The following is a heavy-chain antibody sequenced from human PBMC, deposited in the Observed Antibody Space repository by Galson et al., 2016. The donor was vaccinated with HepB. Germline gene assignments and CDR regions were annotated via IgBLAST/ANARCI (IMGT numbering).Heavy chain of an antibody. Sequence: SLRLSCAASGFTFSSYAMNWVRQAPGKGLEWVSAITGSGDNTYYADSVKGRFTFSRDNSKNTLFLQMNSLRAEDTAVYYCARGHYDILTGYYGALDYWGQGTLVTVSS. V-gene: IGHV3-23*01. D-gene: IGHD3-9*01. CDR1: GFTFSSYA. CDR3: ARGHYDILTGYYGALDY. J-gene: IGHJ4*02. CDR2: ITGSGDNT.